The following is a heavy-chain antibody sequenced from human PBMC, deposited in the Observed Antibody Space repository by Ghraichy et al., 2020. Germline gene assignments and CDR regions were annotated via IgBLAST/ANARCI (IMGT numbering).Heavy chain of an antibody. CDR3: ARGGASSLPFSN. D-gene: IGHD2-2*01. J-gene: IGHJ4*02. V-gene: IGHV4-59*01. CDR2: MSDSGST. Sequence: GSLRLSCTVSGASITNKYWSWIRQAPGKGLEWIGWMSDSGSTNYNGPLKSRVTISRDTSKNQLSLNLISVTAADTAVYYCARGGASSLPFSNWGQGILVTVSS. CDR1: GASITNKY.